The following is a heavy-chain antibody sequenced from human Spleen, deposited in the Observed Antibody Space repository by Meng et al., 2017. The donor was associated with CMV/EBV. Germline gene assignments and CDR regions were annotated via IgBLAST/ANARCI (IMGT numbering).Heavy chain of an antibody. J-gene: IGHJ4*02. V-gene: IGHV5-51*01. Sequence: KVSCKGSGYSFTSYWIGWVRQMPGKGLEWMGIIYPGDSYTRYSPSFQGQVTISRDNSKNTLYLHMNSLRAEDTAIYYCAKGLSTIAAAGGRGVFDYWGQGTLVTVSS. CDR1: GYSFTSYW. CDR3: AKGLSTIAAAGGRGVFDY. D-gene: IGHD6-13*01. CDR2: IYPGDSYT.